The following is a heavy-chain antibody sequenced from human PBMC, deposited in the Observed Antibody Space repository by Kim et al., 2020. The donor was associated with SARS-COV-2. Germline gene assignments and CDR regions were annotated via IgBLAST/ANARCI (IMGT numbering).Heavy chain of an antibody. J-gene: IGHJ4*02. D-gene: IGHD6-19*01. CDR3: AGSRYSSGWYFL. V-gene: IGHV5-10-1*01. CDR1: GYSFTSYW. CDR2: IDPSDSYT. Sequence: GESLKISCKGSGYSFTSYWISWVRQMPGKGLEWMGRIDPSDSYTNYSPSFQGHVTISADKSISTAHLQWSSLKASDTAMYYCAGSRYSSGWYFLWGQGTLVTVSS.